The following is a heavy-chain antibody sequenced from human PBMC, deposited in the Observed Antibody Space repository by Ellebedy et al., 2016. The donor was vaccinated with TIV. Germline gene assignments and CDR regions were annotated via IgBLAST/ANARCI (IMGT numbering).Heavy chain of an antibody. CDR1: GFNFKSYA. CDR2: LSHTGDST. V-gene: IGHV3-23*01. Sequence: PGGSLRLSCGASGFNFKSYAMNWIRQAPGMGLEWVSALSHTGDSTYYADSVKGRFTIARDNSKNTLYLQMNSLRAEDTAIYYCAKAPGIVGATPNNWGQGTLVTVSS. J-gene: IGHJ4*02. D-gene: IGHD1-26*01. CDR3: AKAPGIVGATPNN.